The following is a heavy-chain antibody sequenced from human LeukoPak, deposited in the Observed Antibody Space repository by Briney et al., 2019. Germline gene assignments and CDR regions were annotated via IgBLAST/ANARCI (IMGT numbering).Heavy chain of an antibody. CDR1: GYTFTSYD. CDR3: ARPFYGSGSDYDY. CDR2: MNPNSGNT. Sequence: ASVKVSCQASGYTFTSYDINWVRQATGQGLEWMGWMNPNSGNTGYAQKFQGRVTMTRNTSISTAYMELSSLRSEDTAVYHCARPFYGSGSDYDYWGQGTLVTVSS. V-gene: IGHV1-8*01. D-gene: IGHD3-10*01. J-gene: IGHJ4*02.